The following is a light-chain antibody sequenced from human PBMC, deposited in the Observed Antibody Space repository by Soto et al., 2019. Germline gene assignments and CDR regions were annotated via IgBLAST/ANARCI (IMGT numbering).Light chain of an antibody. CDR2: DAS. Sequence: DIQMTQSPSTLSASVRDRVTITCRASQSISSWLAWYQQKPGKAPKLLIYDASSLESGVPSRFSGSGPGTEFTLTISSLQPDDFATYYCQQYDSYPWTFGQGTKVDI. CDR1: QSISSW. V-gene: IGKV1-5*01. CDR3: QQYDSYPWT. J-gene: IGKJ1*01.